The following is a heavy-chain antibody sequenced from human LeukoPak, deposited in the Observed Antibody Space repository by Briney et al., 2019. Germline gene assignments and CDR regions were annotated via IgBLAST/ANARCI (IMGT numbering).Heavy chain of an antibody. Sequence: ASVKVSCKASGYTFTGYYMHWVRQAPGQGLEWMGWINPNSGGTNYAQKFQGRVTMTRDTSISTAYMELSRLRSDDTAVYYCARVGRDCSGGSCYESAFDTWGQGTMVTVSS. J-gene: IGHJ3*02. D-gene: IGHD2-15*01. CDR2: INPNSGGT. V-gene: IGHV1-2*02. CDR3: ARVGRDCSGGSCYESAFDT. CDR1: GYTFTGYY.